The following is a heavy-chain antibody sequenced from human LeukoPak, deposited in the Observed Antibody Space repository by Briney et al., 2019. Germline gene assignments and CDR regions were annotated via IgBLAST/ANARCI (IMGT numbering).Heavy chain of an antibody. CDR3: ARGWNYYGRTGFDY. Sequence: GASVKVSCKASGYTFTSYDINWVRQATGQGLEWMGWMNPNSGNTGYSQKFRGRVTMTRNTSINTVYMELSSLRSEDTAVYYCARGWNYYGRTGFDYWGQGTLVTVSS. V-gene: IGHV1-8*01. D-gene: IGHD3-10*01. CDR1: GYTFTSYD. J-gene: IGHJ4*02. CDR2: MNPNSGNT.